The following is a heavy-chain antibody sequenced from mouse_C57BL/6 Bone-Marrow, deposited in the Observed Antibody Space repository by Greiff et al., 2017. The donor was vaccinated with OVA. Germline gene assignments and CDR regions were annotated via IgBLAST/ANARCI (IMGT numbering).Heavy chain of an antibody. CDR1: GYSITSGYD. Sequence: EVKLMESGPGMVKPSQSLSLTCTVTGYSITSGYDWHWIRHFPGNKLEWMGYISYSGSTNYNPSLKSRISITHDPSKNHFFLKLNSVTTEDTATYYCARELRFYYFDYWGQGTTLTVSS. J-gene: IGHJ2*01. D-gene: IGHD1-1*01. CDR2: ISYSGST. V-gene: IGHV3-1*01. CDR3: ARELRFYYFDY.